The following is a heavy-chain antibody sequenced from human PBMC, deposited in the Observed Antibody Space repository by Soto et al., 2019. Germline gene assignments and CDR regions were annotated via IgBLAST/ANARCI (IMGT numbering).Heavy chain of an antibody. J-gene: IGHJ4*02. CDR2: IYHSGST. D-gene: IGHD3-10*01. CDR3: AGVPYYSRGDYFDY. V-gene: IGHV4-4*02. CDR1: GGSISSSNG. Sequence: QVQLQESGPGLVKPSGTLSLTCAVSGGSISSSNGWSWFRQPPGKVLEWIGEIYHSGSTNYTPSHKSRVTISVDKSKTQFYLKLSSVTAADTAVYYCAGVPYYSRGDYFDYWGQGTLVTVSS.